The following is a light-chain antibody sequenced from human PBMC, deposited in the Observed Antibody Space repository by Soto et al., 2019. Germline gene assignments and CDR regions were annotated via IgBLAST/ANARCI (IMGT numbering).Light chain of an antibody. Sequence: QSVLTQPPSVSAAPGQKVTISCSGSSSKIGNTYVSWYQHLPGTAPKLLIYENNRRPSGIPDRFSGSKSGTSATLGITGLQTGDEADYYCGAWDSSLSAGVFGGGTKLTVL. CDR3: GAWDSSLSAGV. V-gene: IGLV1-51*02. CDR1: SSKIGNTY. J-gene: IGLJ3*02. CDR2: ENN.